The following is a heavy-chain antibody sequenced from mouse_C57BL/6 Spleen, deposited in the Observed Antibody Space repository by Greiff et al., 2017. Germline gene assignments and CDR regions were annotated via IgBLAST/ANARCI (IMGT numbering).Heavy chain of an antibody. CDR2: IWTGGGT. CDR1: GFSLTSYA. Sequence: VQLVESGPGLVAPSQSLSITCTVSGFSLTSYAISWVRQPPGKGLEWLGVIWTGGGTNYNSALKSRLSISKDKAKSQVFLKMNSLQTDDTARYYCARDNWALYYYSMDYWGQGTSVTVSS. V-gene: IGHV2-9-1*01. J-gene: IGHJ4*01. CDR3: ARDNWALYYYSMDY. D-gene: IGHD4-1*01.